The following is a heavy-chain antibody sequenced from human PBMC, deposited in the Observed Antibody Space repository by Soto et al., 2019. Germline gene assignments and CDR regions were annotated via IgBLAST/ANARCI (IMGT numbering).Heavy chain of an antibody. Sequence: PSETLSLTCTVSGGSISSGGYYWSWIPQHPGKGLEWIGYIYYSGSTYYNPTLKSRVTISVDTSKNQFSLKLSSVTAADTAVYYCARDTDTLDRFDPWGQGTLVTVSS. J-gene: IGHJ5*02. CDR3: ARDTDTLDRFDP. CDR2: IYYSGST. D-gene: IGHD2-2*02. V-gene: IGHV4-31*03. CDR1: GGSISSGGYY.